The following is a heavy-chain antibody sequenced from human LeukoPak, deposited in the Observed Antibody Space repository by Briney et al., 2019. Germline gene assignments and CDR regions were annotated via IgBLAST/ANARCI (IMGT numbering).Heavy chain of an antibody. J-gene: IGHJ4*02. V-gene: IGHV1-69*06. Sequence: ASVKVSCKASGYTFTSYDINWVRQAPGQGLEWMGGIIPIFGTANYAQKFQGRVTITADKSTSTAYMELSSLRSEDTAVYYCARKTYYDFWSGFNSGGYFDYWGQGTLVTVSS. D-gene: IGHD3-3*01. CDR1: GYTFTSYD. CDR3: ARKTYYDFWSGFNSGGYFDY. CDR2: IIPIFGTA.